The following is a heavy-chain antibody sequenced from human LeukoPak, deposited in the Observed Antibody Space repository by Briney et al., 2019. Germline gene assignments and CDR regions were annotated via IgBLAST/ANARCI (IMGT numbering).Heavy chain of an antibody. D-gene: IGHD6-13*01. V-gene: IGHV1-2*06. CDR2: INPNSGGT. CDR3: ARYQGIAAPSFDY. Sequence: ASVKVSCKASGYTFTGYYMHWVRQAPGQGLEWMGRINPNSGGTNYAQKFQGRVTMTRDTSISTAYMELRSLRSDDTAVYYCARYQGIAAPSFDYWGQGTLVTVSS. CDR1: GYTFTGYY. J-gene: IGHJ4*02.